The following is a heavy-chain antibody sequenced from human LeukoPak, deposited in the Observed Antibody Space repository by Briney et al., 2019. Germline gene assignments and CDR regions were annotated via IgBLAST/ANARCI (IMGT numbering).Heavy chain of an antibody. V-gene: IGHV3-23*01. Sequence: GGSLRLSCAVSGFSFSTYAMSWVRQAPGKGLEWVSDISGSGGTTHYADSVKGRFTISRDNSKNTLYLQMASLRAEDTAVYYCAKDKDLQLVGDNWGQGTLVSVSS. CDR3: AKDKDLQLVGDN. J-gene: IGHJ4*02. CDR2: ISGSGGTT. CDR1: GFSFSTYA. D-gene: IGHD6-13*01.